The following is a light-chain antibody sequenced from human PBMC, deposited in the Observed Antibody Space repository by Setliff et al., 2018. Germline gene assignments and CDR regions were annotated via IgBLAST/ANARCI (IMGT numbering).Light chain of an antibody. CDR3: SSYTARSAV. CDR2: DVT. J-gene: IGLJ1*01. CDR1: SSDVGGYNY. Sequence: QSALAQPASVSGSPGQSITISCTGTSSDVGGYNYVSWYQQHPGKAPKLMIYDVTYRPSGVSDRFSASMSGNTASLTISGLQAEDEGDYYCSSYTARSAVFGPGTKVTV. V-gene: IGLV2-14*01.